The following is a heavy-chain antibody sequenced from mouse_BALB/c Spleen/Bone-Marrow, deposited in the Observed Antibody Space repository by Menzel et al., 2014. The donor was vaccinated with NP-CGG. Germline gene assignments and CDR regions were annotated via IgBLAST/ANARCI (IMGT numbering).Heavy chain of an antibody. CDR2: IDPETGGT. V-gene: IGHV1-15*01. D-gene: IGHD2-12*01. Sequence: QVQLQQSGAELVRPGASVTLSCKASGYTFTDYEMHWVKQTPVHGLEWIGAIDPETGGTAYNQKFKGKATLTADKSSSTAYMELRSLTSEDSAVYYCTSYDWLAYWGQGTLVTVSA. CDR3: TSYDWLAY. J-gene: IGHJ3*01. CDR1: GYTFTDYE.